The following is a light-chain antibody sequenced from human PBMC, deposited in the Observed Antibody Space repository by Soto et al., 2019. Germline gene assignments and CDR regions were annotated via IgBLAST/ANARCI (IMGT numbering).Light chain of an antibody. V-gene: IGKV3-20*01. Sequence: EIVLTQSPGPLSLSPGERATLSCRASQSVSSGYLAWYQQKPGRVPRLLLYGASNRAPGIPDRFTGSGSGTDFTLTIARVEPEDFAVYYCQLCGIAPFTFGPGTKVDIK. CDR2: GAS. CDR1: QSVSSGY. CDR3: QLCGIAPFT. J-gene: IGKJ3*01.